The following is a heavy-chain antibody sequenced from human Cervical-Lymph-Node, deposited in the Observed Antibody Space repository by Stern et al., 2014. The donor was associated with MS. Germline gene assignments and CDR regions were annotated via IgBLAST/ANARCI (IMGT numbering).Heavy chain of an antibody. J-gene: IGHJ4*02. D-gene: IGHD3-10*01. CDR2: ISGRDGTI. CDR3: ARAGGSKDDF. CDR1: GFTFSDYY. V-gene: IGHV3-11*01. Sequence: VQLVKSGGGLVKPGGSLRLSCAASGFTFSDYYMNWIRQAPGKGLEWVSYISGRDGTIFYADSVKGRFTISRDNAKKSLYLQMNSLRAEDTAVYYCARAGGSKDDFWGQGTLVTVSS.